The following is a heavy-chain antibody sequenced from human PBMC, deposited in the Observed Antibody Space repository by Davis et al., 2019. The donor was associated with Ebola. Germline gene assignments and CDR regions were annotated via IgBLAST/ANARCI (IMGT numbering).Heavy chain of an antibody. V-gene: IGHV3-48*03. CDR1: GFTFSSYE. CDR2: ISSSGSTI. CDR3: ARGGYDFWSGYYPGWVYYYGMDV. J-gene: IGHJ6*02. Sequence: PGGSLRLSCAASGFTFSSYEMNWVRQAPGKGLEWVSYISSSGSTIYYADSVKGRFTISRDNAKNSLYLQMNSLRAEDTAVYYCARGGYDFWSGYYPGWVYYYGMDVWGQGTTVTVSS. D-gene: IGHD3-3*01.